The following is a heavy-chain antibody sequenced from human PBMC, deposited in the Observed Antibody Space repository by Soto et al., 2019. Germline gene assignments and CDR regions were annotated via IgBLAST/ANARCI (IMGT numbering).Heavy chain of an antibody. Sequence: VASVKVSCKASGYTFTSYAMHWVRQAPGQRLEWMGWINAGNGNTKYSQKFQGRVTITRDTSASTAYMELSSLRSEDTAVYYCARARGVLFDGFDPWGQGTLVTVSS. CDR2: INAGNGNT. D-gene: IGHD3-10*01. J-gene: IGHJ5*02. CDR3: ARARGVLFDGFDP. V-gene: IGHV1-3*01. CDR1: GYTFTSYA.